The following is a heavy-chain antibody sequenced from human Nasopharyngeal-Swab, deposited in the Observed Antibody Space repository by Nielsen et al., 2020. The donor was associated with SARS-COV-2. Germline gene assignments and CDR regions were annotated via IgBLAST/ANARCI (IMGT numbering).Heavy chain of an antibody. CDR1: GYTFTSYD. J-gene: IGHJ6*03. CDR3: ARGCRDRITIFGVVIGQDYYYYMDV. D-gene: IGHD3-3*01. V-gene: IGHV1-8*01. CDR2: MNPNSGNT. Sequence: ASVKVSCKASGYTFTSYDINWVRQATGQGLEWIGWMNPNSGNTGYAQKFQGRVTMTRNTSISTAYMELSSLRSEDTAVYYCARGCRDRITIFGVVIGQDYYYYMDVWGKGTTVTVSS.